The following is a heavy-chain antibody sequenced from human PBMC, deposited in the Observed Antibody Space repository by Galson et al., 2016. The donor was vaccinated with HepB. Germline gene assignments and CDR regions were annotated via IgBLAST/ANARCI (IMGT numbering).Heavy chain of an antibody. J-gene: IGHJ4*02. Sequence: SLRLSCAASGFTFSNYAMTWVRLAPGKGLEWVSTISSSGGSTSYAGSVKGRFTISRDNSKNTLYLQMNNLRADDTAVYFCAKAPTSIALVRGTNFDYWGQGTLVTVSS. D-gene: IGHD3-10*01. CDR2: ISSSGGST. CDR3: AKAPTSIALVRGTNFDY. V-gene: IGHV3-23*01. CDR1: GFTFSNYA.